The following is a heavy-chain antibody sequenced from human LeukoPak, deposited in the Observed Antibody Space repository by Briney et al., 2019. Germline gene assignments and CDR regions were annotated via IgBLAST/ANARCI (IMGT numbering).Heavy chain of an antibody. D-gene: IGHD3-22*01. J-gene: IGHJ4*02. CDR3: AREKPQVRYDSSHYYLDY. Sequence: GSLRLSCAVSGCTFSSYWKSWVRQAPGKGLGGVANIQRVLCEKYYVDSVKGRFTISRDNAKNSLYLQMDSLRAEDTAVYYCAREKPQVRYDSSHYYLDYWGPGTLVAFSS. V-gene: IGHV3-7*01. CDR1: GCTFSSYW. CDR2: IQRVLCEK.